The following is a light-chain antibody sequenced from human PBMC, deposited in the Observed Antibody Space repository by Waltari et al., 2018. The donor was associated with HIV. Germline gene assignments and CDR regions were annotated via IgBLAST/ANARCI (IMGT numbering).Light chain of an antibody. CDR1: SSDVGGYNY. J-gene: IGLJ2*01. CDR2: EVS. Sequence: QSALTQPASVSGSPGQSITISCPGTSSDVGGYNYVSWYQQHPGKAPKLMIYEVSNRPSGVSNRFSGSKSGNTASLTISGLQAEDEADYYCSSYTSRSVVFGGGTKLTVL. CDR3: SSYTSRSVV. V-gene: IGLV2-14*01.